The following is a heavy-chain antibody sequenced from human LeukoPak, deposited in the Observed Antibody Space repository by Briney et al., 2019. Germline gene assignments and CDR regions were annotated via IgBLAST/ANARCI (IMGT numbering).Heavy chain of an antibody. Sequence: GGSLRLSCAASGFIFSDSAMHWVRQASGKGLEWVGRIRSKANSHATAYAASVKGRFTISRDDSKNTAYLQMNSLKSEDTAVYYCASGVPDYWGQGTLVTVSS. CDR3: ASGVPDY. V-gene: IGHV3-73*01. CDR1: GFIFSDSA. D-gene: IGHD3-10*01. J-gene: IGHJ4*02. CDR2: IRSKANSHAT.